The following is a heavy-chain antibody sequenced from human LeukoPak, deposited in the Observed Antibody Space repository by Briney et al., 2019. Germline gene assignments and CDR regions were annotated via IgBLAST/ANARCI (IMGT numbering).Heavy chain of an antibody. CDR3: AREGYYDILTGYSNYGMDV. CDR2: IYSSGST. Sequence: PGGSLRLSCAASGFTVSSNYMSWVRQAPGKGLEWVSVIYSSGSTYYADSVKGRFTISRDNSKNTLYLQMNSLRAEDTAVYYCAREGYYDILTGYSNYGMDVWGQGTTVTVSS. D-gene: IGHD3-9*01. V-gene: IGHV3-66*01. CDR1: GFTVSSNY. J-gene: IGHJ6*02.